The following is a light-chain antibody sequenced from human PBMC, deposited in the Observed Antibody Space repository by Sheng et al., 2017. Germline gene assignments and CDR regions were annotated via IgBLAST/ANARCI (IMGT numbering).Light chain of an antibody. V-gene: IGKV1-39*01. CDR2: HSS. Sequence: MTQSPATLSASVGDRVTITCRASQSINNYLNWYQQKPGKAPKLLIFHSSSLQSGAPFRFSGSGSGTDFTLTISSLQPEDFATYYCQQSFSTPFTFGPGTKVDIK. CDR1: QSINNY. CDR3: QQSFSTPFT. J-gene: IGKJ3*01.